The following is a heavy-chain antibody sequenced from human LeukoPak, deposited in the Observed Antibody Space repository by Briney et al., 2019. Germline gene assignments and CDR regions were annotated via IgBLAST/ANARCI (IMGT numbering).Heavy chain of an antibody. V-gene: IGHV3-30*02. CDR2: IQYSGSKK. Sequence: GGSLRLSCAASGFTFSNFDMHWVRQAPGKGLEWVAFIQYSGSKKYYVDSVEGRFTISRDNSKNTLYVQMHSLRTEDTAVYYCAKDGPRAHSSYDRGYFDCWGQRTLVTVAS. J-gene: IGHJ4*02. CDR1: GFTFSNFD. CDR3: AKDGPRAHSSYDRGYFDC. D-gene: IGHD2-15*01.